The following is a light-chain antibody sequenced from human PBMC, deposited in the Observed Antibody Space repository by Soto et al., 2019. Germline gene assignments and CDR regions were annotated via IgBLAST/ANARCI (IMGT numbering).Light chain of an antibody. V-gene: IGKV3-11*01. CDR1: QSISAN. J-gene: IGKJ5*01. CDR2: DAP. CDR3: QQRSNWIT. Sequence: EIVMTQSPATLSVSPGDRATLSCRASQSISANLAWYQQKPGQAPRLLIYDAPYRATGIPARFSGSGSGTDFTLTISSLEPEDFAIYCCQQRSNWITFGQGTRLEI.